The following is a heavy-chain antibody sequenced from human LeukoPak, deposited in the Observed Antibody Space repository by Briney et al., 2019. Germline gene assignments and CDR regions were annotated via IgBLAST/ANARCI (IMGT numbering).Heavy chain of an antibody. CDR2: IKQDGSEV. CDR3: ARDKTVGADTGSSSYY. J-gene: IGHJ4*02. V-gene: IGHV3-7*03. CDR1: GFTFSNYW. D-gene: IGHD3-10*01. Sequence: GGSLRLSCVASGFTFSNYWITWVRQAPGKGLEWVASIKQDGSEVYYVDSVKGRFTFSRDNAKKSMYLQMNSLRVEDTAVYYCARDKTVGADTGSSSYYWGQGALVTVSS.